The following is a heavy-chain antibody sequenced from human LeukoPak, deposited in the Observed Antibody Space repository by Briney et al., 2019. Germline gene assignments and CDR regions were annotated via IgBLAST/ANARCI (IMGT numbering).Heavy chain of an antibody. CDR1: GFTFSFYA. V-gene: IGHV3-30*18. Sequence: GGSLRLSCEASGFTFSFYAMHWVRQTPGKGLESVAIISDDGSNKYYVDSVNGRFTISRDNPKKTLYLQMNSLRAEDTAVYYCAKGGVSTTGAWLDPWGQGTLVTVSS. D-gene: IGHD1-1*01. J-gene: IGHJ5*02. CDR2: ISDDGSNK. CDR3: AKGGVSTTGAWLDP.